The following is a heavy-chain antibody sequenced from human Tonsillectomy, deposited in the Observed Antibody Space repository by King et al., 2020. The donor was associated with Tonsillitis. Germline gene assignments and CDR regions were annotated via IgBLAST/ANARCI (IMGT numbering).Heavy chain of an antibody. D-gene: IGHD7-27*01. J-gene: IGHJ4*02. V-gene: IGHV3-7*01. Sequence: VQLVESGGGLVQPGGSLRLSCAASGFTFSRYWMSWVRQAPGKGLEWVANIKDDGSEKYYVDSVKGRFTISRDNARNSLYLQMNSLRAEDTAVYYCARDANWGSDSWGQGTLVTVSS. CDR1: GFTFSRYW. CDR3: ARDANWGSDS. CDR2: IKDDGSEK.